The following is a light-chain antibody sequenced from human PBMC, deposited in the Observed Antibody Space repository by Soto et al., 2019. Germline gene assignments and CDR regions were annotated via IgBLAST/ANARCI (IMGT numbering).Light chain of an antibody. V-gene: IGKV3-11*01. J-gene: IGKJ1*01. CDR1: QSVSSS. CDR3: QQRYSWLRV. Sequence: FVVTQSPDTLSLFPGETATLSCRASQSVSSSVAWYQHKPGQSPRLVVYSGYKRSPGVPARFSGSGSGTDFTLTISSLASDDFAIYYCQQRYSWLRVFGPGTKVEIK. CDR2: SGY.